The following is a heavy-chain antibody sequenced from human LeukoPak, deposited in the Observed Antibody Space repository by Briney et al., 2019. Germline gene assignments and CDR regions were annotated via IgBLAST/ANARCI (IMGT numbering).Heavy chain of an antibody. Sequence: GGSLRLSCAASGFTFSSHAMSWVRQAPGTGLEWVSAVSGSGGSTYYADSVKGRFTISRDNSKNTLYLQMNSLRAEDTALYYCAKSGSGSYYKGGYHNWGQGTLVTVSS. CDR1: GFTFSSHA. CDR3: AKSGSGSYYKGGYHN. D-gene: IGHD3-10*01. CDR2: VSGSGGST. J-gene: IGHJ4*02. V-gene: IGHV3-23*01.